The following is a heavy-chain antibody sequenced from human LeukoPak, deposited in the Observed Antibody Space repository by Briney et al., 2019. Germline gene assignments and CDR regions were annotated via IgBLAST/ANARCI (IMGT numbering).Heavy chain of an antibody. Sequence: GGSLRLSCGGSGFTFSSYAMSWVRQAPGKGLEWVSAISGSGTDTFYANSVKGRFTISRDNPKNTLYLQMYSLRTEDTAVYYCAKGGGSSCYSPSDYWGQGTLVTVSS. V-gene: IGHV3-23*01. CDR2: ISGSGTDT. D-gene: IGHD2-15*01. CDR1: GFTFSSYA. CDR3: AKGGGSSCYSPSDY. J-gene: IGHJ4*02.